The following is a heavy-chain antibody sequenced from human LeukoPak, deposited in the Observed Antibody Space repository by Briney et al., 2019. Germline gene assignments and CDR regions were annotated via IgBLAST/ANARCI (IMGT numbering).Heavy chain of an antibody. J-gene: IGHJ6*02. V-gene: IGHV3-23*01. D-gene: IGHD2-8*02. CDR2: VSGRGGRT. CDR3: ASHTGYSYYYGMDV. CDR1: GFTFSSYA. Sequence: GGSLRLSCAASGFTFSSYAMSWVRQAPGKGLEWVSAVSGRGGRTNHADSVKGRFTISRDNSKNTLYLQMNSLRAEDTAVCYCASHTGYSYYYGMDVWGQGTTVTVSS.